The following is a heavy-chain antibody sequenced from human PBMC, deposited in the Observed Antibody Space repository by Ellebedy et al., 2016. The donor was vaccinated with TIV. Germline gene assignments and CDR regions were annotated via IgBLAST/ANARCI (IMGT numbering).Heavy chain of an antibody. Sequence: MPSETLSLTCTVSGGSMTTNESYWGWIRQPPGQGLEWIGSIHFGGATYYNPSLGSRITISIDTSENQFFLRLASVTAADTALYYCASHRGFYSGWTFDYWGLGTLVTVSS. CDR3: ASHRGFYSGWTFDY. CDR1: GGSMTTNESY. J-gene: IGHJ4*01. V-gene: IGHV4-39*07. CDR2: IHFGGAT. D-gene: IGHD6-19*01.